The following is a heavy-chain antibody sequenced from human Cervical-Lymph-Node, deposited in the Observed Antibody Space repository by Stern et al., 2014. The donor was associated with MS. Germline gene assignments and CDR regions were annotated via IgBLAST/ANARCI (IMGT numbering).Heavy chain of an antibody. CDR3: ARNRVWGGTDY. V-gene: IGHV1-3*01. Sequence: QVQLMQSGAEVKKPGASVTVSCKASGYTFTRYAMHWVRQAPGQRLERMGWINAGNGNTKYSQKFQGRVTITRDTSASTAYMELSSLRSEDTAVYYCARNRVWGGTDYWGQGTLVTVSS. D-gene: IGHD3-16*01. CDR1: GYTFTRYA. J-gene: IGHJ4*02. CDR2: INAGNGNT.